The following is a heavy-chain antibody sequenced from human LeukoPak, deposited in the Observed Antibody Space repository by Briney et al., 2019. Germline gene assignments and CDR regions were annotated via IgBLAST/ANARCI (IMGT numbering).Heavy chain of an antibody. CDR1: GFTFSSYA. D-gene: IGHD3-22*01. V-gene: IGHV3-23*01. Sequence: GGSLRLSCAASGFTFSSYAMSWVRQAPGKGLEWVSVISGSGGSTYYADSVKGRFTISRDNSKNTLYLQMNSLRAEDTAVYYCAKDFSYYDSSGYYFNWGQGTLVTVSS. J-gene: IGHJ4*02. CDR3: AKDFSYYDSSGYYFN. CDR2: ISGSGGST.